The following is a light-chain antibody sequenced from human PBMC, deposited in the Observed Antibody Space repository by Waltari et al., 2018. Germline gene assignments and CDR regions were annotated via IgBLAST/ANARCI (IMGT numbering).Light chain of an antibody. CDR3: SSQSSNDVVL. V-gene: IGLV2-14*01. Sequence: QSALTQPASVSGSPGPSVTTSCAGTSNDVGGYNSVSWYQEHPGQAPRVIIYDVSERPSGVSDRFSGSKSGNTASLTISGLQAEDEADYYCSSQSSNDVVLFGGGTKLTVL. J-gene: IGLJ2*01. CDR2: DVS. CDR1: SNDVGGYNS.